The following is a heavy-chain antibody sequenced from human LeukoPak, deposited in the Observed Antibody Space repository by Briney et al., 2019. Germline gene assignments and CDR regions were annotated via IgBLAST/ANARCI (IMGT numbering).Heavy chain of an antibody. J-gene: IGHJ3*02. V-gene: IGHV1-2*02. Sequence: EASVKVSCKASGYTFTGYYMHWVRQAPGQGLEWMGWINPNSGGTNYAQKFQGRVTMTRDTSISTAYMELSRLRSDDTAVYFCAGAVTMIVAGGAFDIWGQGTMVTVSS. CDR3: AGAVTMIVAGGAFDI. D-gene: IGHD3-22*01. CDR1: GYTFTGYY. CDR2: INPNSGGT.